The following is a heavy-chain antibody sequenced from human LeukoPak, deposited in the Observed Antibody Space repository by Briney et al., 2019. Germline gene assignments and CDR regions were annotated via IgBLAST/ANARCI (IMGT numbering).Heavy chain of an antibody. CDR2: ISSDSRYI. CDR3: ARDGLGSYDY. D-gene: IGHD3-10*01. Sequence: GGSLRLSCAASGFTFSTYTINWVRQAPGKGLEWVASISSDSRYIYYADSVKGRFTISRDNAKNSVYLQMNSLRGEDTAVYYCARDGLGSYDYWGRGTLVTVSS. V-gene: IGHV3-21*01. J-gene: IGHJ4*02. CDR1: GFTFSTYT.